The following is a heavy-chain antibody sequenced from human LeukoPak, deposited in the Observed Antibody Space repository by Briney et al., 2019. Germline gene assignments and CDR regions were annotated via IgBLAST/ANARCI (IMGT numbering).Heavy chain of an antibody. CDR3: ARHMYYYDSSGYYPGFVLDY. CDR2: IYYSGST. J-gene: IGHJ4*02. CDR1: GGSISSGGYY. V-gene: IGHV4-39*01. Sequence: SQTLSLTCTVSGGSISSGGYYWGWIRQPPGKGLEWIGSIYYSGSTYYNPSLKSRVTISVDTSKNQFSLKLSSVTAADTAVYYCARHMYYYDSSGYYPGFVLDYWGQGTLVTVSS. D-gene: IGHD3-22*01.